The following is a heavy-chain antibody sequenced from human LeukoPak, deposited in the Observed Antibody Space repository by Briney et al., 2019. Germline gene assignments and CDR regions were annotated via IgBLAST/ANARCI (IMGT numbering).Heavy chain of an antibody. D-gene: IGHD4-11*01. CDR3: AREDHSNYNY. V-gene: IGHV3-7*01. CDR2: IKQDGGEK. Sequence: GGSLRLSCAASGFTFSSQTMSWVRQAPGKGLEWVANIKQDGGEKFYVDSVKGRFTISRDNAKNSLYLQMNSLRAEDTAVYYCAREDHSNYNYWGQGTLVTVSS. J-gene: IGHJ4*02. CDR1: GFTFSSQT.